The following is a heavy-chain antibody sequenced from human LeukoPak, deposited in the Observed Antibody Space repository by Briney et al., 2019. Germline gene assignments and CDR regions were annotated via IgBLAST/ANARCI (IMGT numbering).Heavy chain of an antibody. CDR2: ISSRSSYT. V-gene: IGHV3-11*06. D-gene: IGHD4-23*01. J-gene: IGHJ6*02. CDR1: GFTFSDYY. CDR3: ARDSTVVKSYYYYYGMDV. Sequence: GGSLRLSCAASGFTFSDYYMSWIRQAPGKGLEWVSYISSRSSYTNYADSAKGRFTISRDNAKNSLYLQMNSLRAEDTAVYYCARDSTVVKSYYYYYGMDVWGQGTTVTVSS.